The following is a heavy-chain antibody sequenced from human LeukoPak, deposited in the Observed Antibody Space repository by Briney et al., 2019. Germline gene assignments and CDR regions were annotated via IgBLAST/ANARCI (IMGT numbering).Heavy chain of an antibody. D-gene: IGHD6-13*01. CDR2: IYHSGST. CDR3: AREGRQQLVLVDP. V-gene: IGHV4-38-2*02. Sequence: KPSETLSLTCAVSGYSISSGYYWGWIRQPPGKGPEGIGSIYHSGSTYYNPSLKSRVTISVDTSKNQFSLKLSSVTAADTAAYYCAREGRQQLVLVDPWGQGTLVTVSS. CDR1: GYSISSGYY. J-gene: IGHJ5*02.